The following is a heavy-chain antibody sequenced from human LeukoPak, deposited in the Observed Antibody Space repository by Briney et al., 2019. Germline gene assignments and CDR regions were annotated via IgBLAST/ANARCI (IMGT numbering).Heavy chain of an antibody. CDR3: ARAQRIAPQTYYFDY. V-gene: IGHV4-39*07. Sequence: PSETLSLTCTVSGGSISSSSYYWGWIRQPPGKGLEWIGSIYYSGSTYYNPSLKSRVTISVDASKNQFSLKLSSVTAADTAVYYCARAQRIAPQTYYFDYWGQGTLVTVSS. J-gene: IGHJ4*02. CDR2: IYYSGST. CDR1: GGSISSSSYY. D-gene: IGHD6-6*01.